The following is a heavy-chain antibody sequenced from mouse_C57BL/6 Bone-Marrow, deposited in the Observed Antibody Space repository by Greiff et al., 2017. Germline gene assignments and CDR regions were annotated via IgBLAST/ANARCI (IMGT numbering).Heavy chain of an antibody. CDR1: GFTFSAYG. Sequence: EVHLVESGGGLVKPGGSLKLSCAASGFTFSAYGMHWVRQAPEKGLEWVAYISSGSSTIYYADTVKGRFPFSRATAKTTLFLQMTSLRSEDTAMYYCARGRCSYYAMDYWGQGTSVTVSS. CDR2: ISSGSSTI. J-gene: IGHJ4*01. CDR3: ARGRCSYYAMDY. V-gene: IGHV5-17*01.